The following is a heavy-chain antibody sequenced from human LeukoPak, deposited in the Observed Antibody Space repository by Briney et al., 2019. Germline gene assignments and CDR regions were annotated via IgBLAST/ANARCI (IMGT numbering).Heavy chain of an antibody. D-gene: IGHD6-19*01. CDR2: INHSGST. CDR3: ASGYSSGWYRY. CDR1: GGSFSGYY. V-gene: IGHV4-34*01. Sequence: SETLSLTCAVYGGSFSGYYWSWIRQPPGKGLEWIGEINHSGSTNYNPSLKSRVTISVDTSKNQFSLKLSSVTAADTAVYYCASGYSSGWYRYWGQGTLVTISS. J-gene: IGHJ4*02.